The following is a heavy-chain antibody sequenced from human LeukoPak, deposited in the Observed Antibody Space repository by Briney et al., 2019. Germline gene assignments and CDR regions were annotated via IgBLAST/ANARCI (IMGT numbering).Heavy chain of an antibody. D-gene: IGHD1-26*01. J-gene: IGHJ4*02. CDR1: GFTVSSNY. CDR2: IYSGGST. Sequence: AGGSLRLSCAASGFTVSSNYMSWVRQAPGKGLEWVSVIYSGGSTYYADSVKGRFTISRDNSKNTLYLQMNSLRAEDTAVYYCARGKWELLPLDYWGQGTLVTVSS. CDR3: ARGKWELLPLDY. V-gene: IGHV3-66*01.